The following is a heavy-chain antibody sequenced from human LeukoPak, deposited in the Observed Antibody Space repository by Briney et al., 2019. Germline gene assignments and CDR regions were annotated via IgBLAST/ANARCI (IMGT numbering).Heavy chain of an antibody. Sequence: GGSLRLSCAASGFTFSSYWMDWVRQSPGKGLEWVSSISSSSSYIYYADSVKGRFTISRDNAKNSLYLQMNSLRAEDTAVYYCAREVWRTTVTIGEYWGQGTLVTVSS. V-gene: IGHV3-21*01. D-gene: IGHD4-17*01. CDR1: GFTFSSYW. J-gene: IGHJ4*02. CDR3: AREVWRTTVTIGEY. CDR2: ISSSSSYI.